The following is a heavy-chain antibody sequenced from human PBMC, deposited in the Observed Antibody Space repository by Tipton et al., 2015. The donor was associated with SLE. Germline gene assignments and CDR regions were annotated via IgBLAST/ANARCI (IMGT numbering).Heavy chain of an antibody. CDR3: AGRYCSSTSCQRIFDI. D-gene: IGHD2-2*01. J-gene: IGHJ3*02. CDR2: INHSGST. V-gene: IGHV4-34*01. CDR1: GGSFSGYY. Sequence: TLSLTCAVYGGSFSGYYWSWIRQPPGKGLEWIGEINHSGSTNYNPSLKSRVTISVDTSKNQFSLKLSSVTAADTAVYYCAGRYCSSTSCQRIFDIWGQGTTVTVSS.